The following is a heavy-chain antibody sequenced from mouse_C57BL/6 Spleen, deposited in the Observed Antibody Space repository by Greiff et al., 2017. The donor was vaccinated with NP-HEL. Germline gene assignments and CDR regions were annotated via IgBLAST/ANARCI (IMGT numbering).Heavy chain of an antibody. CDR2: IWWDDDK. D-gene: IGHD1-1*01. CDR3: ARMSTVVALDYFDY. V-gene: IGHV8-8*01. J-gene: IGHJ2*01. Sequence: QVTLKESGPGILQPSQTLSLTCSFSGFSLSTFGMGVGWIRQPSGKGLEWLAHIWWDDDKYYNPALKSRLTISKDTSKNQVFLKIANVDTADTATYYCARMSTVVALDYFDYWGQGTTLTVSS. CDR1: GFSLSTFGMG.